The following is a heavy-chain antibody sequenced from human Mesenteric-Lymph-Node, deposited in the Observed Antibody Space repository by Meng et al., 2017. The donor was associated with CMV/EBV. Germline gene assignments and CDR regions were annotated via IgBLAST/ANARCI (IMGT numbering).Heavy chain of an antibody. V-gene: IGHV3-30*04. CDR1: GFTFSSYA. J-gene: IGHJ4*02. Sequence: GESLKISCAASGFTFSSYAMHWVRQAPGKGLEWVAVISYDGSNKYYADSVKGRFTISRDNANNSLYLQMNSLRAEDTAVYFCARDESLMIARGAFDYWGQGILVTVSS. D-gene: IGHD3-22*01. CDR2: ISYDGSNK. CDR3: ARDESLMIARGAFDY.